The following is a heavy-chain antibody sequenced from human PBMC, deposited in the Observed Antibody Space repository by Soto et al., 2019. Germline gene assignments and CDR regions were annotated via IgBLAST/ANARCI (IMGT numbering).Heavy chain of an antibody. D-gene: IGHD2-21*02. V-gene: IGHV3-30*18. Sequence: QVQLVESGGGVVQPGRSLRLSCAASGFTFSSYGMYWVRQAPGKGLEWVAIISYDGSNKYYADSVKGRFTISRDNSKNTLYLQMNSLRAEDTAVYYCAKDLRRRVVTAPMDYWGQGTLVTVSS. CDR3: AKDLRRRVVTAPMDY. CDR2: ISYDGSNK. CDR1: GFTFSSYG. J-gene: IGHJ4*02.